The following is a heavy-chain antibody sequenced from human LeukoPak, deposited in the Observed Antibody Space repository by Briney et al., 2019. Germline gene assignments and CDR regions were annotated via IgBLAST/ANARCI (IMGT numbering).Heavy chain of an antibody. CDR3: ARDGVRPTNYYYGMDV. CDR1: GFTFSSYE. Sequence: GGSLRLSCAASGFTFSSYEMNWVRQAPGKGLEWVSYISSGSTIYYADSVKGRFTISRDNAKNSLYLQMNSLRAEDTAVYYCARDGVRPTNYYYGMDVWGQGTTVTVSS. V-gene: IGHV3-48*03. D-gene: IGHD1/OR15-1a*01. CDR2: ISSGSTI. J-gene: IGHJ6*02.